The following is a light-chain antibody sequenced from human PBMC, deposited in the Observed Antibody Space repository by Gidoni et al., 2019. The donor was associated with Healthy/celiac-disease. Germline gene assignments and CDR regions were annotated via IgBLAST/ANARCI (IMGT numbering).Light chain of an antibody. J-gene: IGKJ4*01. CDR3: QQSDSTPLT. V-gene: IGKV1-39*01. CDR1: QSISSY. Sequence: DIQLTQSPSPLSASVGDRLTITCRASQSISSYLNWYQQKPGKAPRLLIYAASSLQSGVPPRFSGSGSGTDFTLTISSLQPEDFATYYCQQSDSTPLTFGGGTKVEIK. CDR2: AAS.